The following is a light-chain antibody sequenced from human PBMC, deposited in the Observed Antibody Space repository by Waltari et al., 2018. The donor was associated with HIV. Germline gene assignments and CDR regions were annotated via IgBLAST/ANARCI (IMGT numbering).Light chain of an antibody. CDR2: EVS. CDR1: SSDVGSYNL. V-gene: IGLV2-23*02. J-gene: IGLJ1*01. Sequence: QSALTQPASVSGSPGQSITISCPGTSSDVGSYNLVSWYQQHPGKAPKLMIYEVSKRPSGVSNRFSGSKSGNTASLTISGLQGEDEADYYCCSYAGSTFYVFGSGTKVTVL. CDR3: CSYAGSTFYV.